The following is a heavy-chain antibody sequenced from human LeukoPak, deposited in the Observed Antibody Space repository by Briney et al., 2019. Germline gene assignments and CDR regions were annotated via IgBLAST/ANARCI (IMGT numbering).Heavy chain of an antibody. J-gene: IGHJ3*02. V-gene: IGHV3-48*01. CDR1: GFTFSSYS. Sequence: GGSLRLSCAASGFTFSSYSMNWVRQAPGKGLEWVSYISSSSSTIYYADSVEGRFTISRDNAKNSLYLQMNSLRAEDTAVYYCAKERRIAAAGNDAFDIWGQGTMVTVSS. CDR3: AKERRIAAAGNDAFDI. CDR2: ISSSSSTI. D-gene: IGHD6-13*01.